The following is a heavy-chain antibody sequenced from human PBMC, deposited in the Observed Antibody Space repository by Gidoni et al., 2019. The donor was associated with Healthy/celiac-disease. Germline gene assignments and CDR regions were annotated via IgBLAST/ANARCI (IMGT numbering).Heavy chain of an antibody. V-gene: IGHV3-23*01. J-gene: IGHJ4*02. CDR2: ISGSGGST. CDR3: AKRRGLDATRY. Sequence: SCAASGFTFSSYAMSWVRQAPGKGLEWVSAISGSGGSTYYAEAVKGRFTISRDNSKNTLYLQMNSLRAEDTAVYYCAKRRGLDATRYWGQGTLVTVSS. CDR1: GFTFSSYA.